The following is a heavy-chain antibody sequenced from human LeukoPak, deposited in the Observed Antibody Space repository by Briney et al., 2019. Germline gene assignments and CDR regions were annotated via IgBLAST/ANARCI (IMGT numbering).Heavy chain of an antibody. CDR1: GGSISSSSYY. CDR2: IYHSGST. J-gene: IGHJ4*02. Sequence: SETLSLTCTVSGGSISSSSYYWGWIRQPPGKGLEWIGSIYHSGSTNYNPSLKSRVTISVDKSKSQFSLKPSSVTAADTAVYYCARGITGTSGYYFYYFDYRGQGTLVTVSS. CDR3: ARGITGTSGYYFYYFDY. D-gene: IGHD3-22*01. V-gene: IGHV4-39*07.